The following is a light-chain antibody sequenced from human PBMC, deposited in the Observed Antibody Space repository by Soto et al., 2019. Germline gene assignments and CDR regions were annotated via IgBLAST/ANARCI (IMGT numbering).Light chain of an antibody. Sequence: DVVMTQSPLSLSVTVGQPASIXXRSXQSLVYSDGNTYLKWFQQRPGQSPXXLIYKVSKRDSGVPDRFSGSGLGTDFTLKISRVEAEDVGVYFCMQTLQTPTFGQGTKVDIK. CDR3: MQTLQTPT. CDR2: KVS. V-gene: IGKV2-30*01. J-gene: IGKJ1*01. CDR1: QSLVYSDGNTY.